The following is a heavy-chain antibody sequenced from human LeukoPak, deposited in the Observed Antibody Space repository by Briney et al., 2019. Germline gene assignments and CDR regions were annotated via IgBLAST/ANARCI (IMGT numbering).Heavy chain of an antibody. J-gene: IGHJ4*02. CDR2: ISWNSGSI. CDR3: AKDTYYYDSSGYCV. CDR1: RFTFDGYA. V-gene: IGHV3-9*01. D-gene: IGHD3-22*01. Sequence: GGSLRLSCAASRFTFDGYAMHWVRQAPGKGLEWVSGISWNSGSIGYADSVKGRFTISRDNAKNSLYLQMNSLRAEDTALYYCAKDTYYYDSSGYCVWGQGTLVTVSS.